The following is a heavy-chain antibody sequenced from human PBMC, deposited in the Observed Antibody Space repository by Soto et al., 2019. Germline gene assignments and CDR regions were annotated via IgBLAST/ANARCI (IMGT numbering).Heavy chain of an antibody. J-gene: IGHJ6*02. D-gene: IGHD1-1*01. CDR1: GYTFTNYA. CDR3: ARQYPHNNWWYYFSGMDV. CDR2: INVDNGDT. V-gene: IGHV1-3*05. Sequence: QVQLVQSGAEEKEPGASVKVSCKASGYTFTNYAMHWVRQAPGQRLEWMGWINVDNGDTKYSQTFQGRVTITRDASASTVYLGLSSLRSEDTALYYCARQYPHNNWWYYFSGMDVWGQGTAVAVSS.